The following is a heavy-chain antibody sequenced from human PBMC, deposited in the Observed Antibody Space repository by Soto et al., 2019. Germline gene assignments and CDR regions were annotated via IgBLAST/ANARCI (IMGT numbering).Heavy chain of an antibody. J-gene: IGHJ4*02. CDR1: GGTFSSYS. V-gene: IGHV1-69*01. CDR3: ARDGGRHSGGIDY. D-gene: IGHD1-26*01. Sequence: QVQLVQSGAEVKKPGSSVKVSCKASGGTFSSYSINWVRQAPGQGLEWMGEIIPTFGTANYAQKFQGRVTITADESTSTAYMEPSSLRSEDTAVYYCARDGGRHSGGIDYWGQGTLVTVSS. CDR2: IIPTFGTA.